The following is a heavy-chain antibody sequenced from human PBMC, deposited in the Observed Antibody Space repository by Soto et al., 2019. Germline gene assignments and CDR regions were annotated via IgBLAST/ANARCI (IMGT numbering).Heavy chain of an antibody. CDR1: GYTFTSYG. J-gene: IGHJ6*03. V-gene: IGHV1-18*01. D-gene: IGHD3-10*01. Sequence: QVQLVQSGAEVKKPGASGKVSCKASGYTFTSYGISWVRKAPGQGLEWMGWISAYNGNTNYAQKLQGRVTMTTDTSTSTDYMELRSLRSDDTAVYYCARDSSVELWFGEYVYMDVWGKGTTVTVSS. CDR2: ISAYNGNT. CDR3: ARDSSVELWFGEYVYMDV.